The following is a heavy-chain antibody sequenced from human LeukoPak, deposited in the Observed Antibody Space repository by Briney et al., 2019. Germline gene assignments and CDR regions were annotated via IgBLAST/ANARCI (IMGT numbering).Heavy chain of an antibody. J-gene: IGHJ5*02. Sequence: SETLSLTCTVSGYSISSGYYWGWIRQPPGKGLEWIGSIYHSGNTYYNPSLKSRVTISVDTSKNQFSLKLNSVTAADTAVYYCARDGGITIFGVGNNWFDPWGQGTLVTVSS. V-gene: IGHV4-38-2*02. D-gene: IGHD3-3*01. CDR1: GYSISSGYY. CDR3: ARDGGITIFGVGNNWFDP. CDR2: IYHSGNT.